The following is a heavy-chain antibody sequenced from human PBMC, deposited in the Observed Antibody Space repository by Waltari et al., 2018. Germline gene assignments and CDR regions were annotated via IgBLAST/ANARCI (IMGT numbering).Heavy chain of an antibody. CDR2: IYYSGST. Sequence: QVQLQESGPGLVKPSETLSLTCTVPGGSISSYYWSWIRQPPGKGLEWIGYIYYSGSTNYNPSLKSRVTISVDTSKNQFSLKLSSVTAADTAVYYCVRGGPGSYWYFDLWGRGTLVTVSS. J-gene: IGHJ2*01. V-gene: IGHV4-59*01. D-gene: IGHD3-16*01. CDR1: GGSISSYY. CDR3: VRGGPGSYWYFDL.